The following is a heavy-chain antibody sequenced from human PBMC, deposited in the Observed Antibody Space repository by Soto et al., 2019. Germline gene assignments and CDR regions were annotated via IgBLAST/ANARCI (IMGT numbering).Heavy chain of an antibody. CDR2: INHSGST. J-gene: IGHJ5*02. Sequence: PSETLSLTCAVYGGSFSGYYWSWIRQPPGKXLEWIGEINHSGSTNYNPSLKSRVTISVDTSKNQFSLKLSSVTAADTAVYYCARGNQYYYGSGSYYNNRFDPWGQGTLVTVSS. CDR1: GGSFSGYY. V-gene: IGHV4-34*01. D-gene: IGHD3-10*01. CDR3: ARGNQYYYGSGSYYNNRFDP.